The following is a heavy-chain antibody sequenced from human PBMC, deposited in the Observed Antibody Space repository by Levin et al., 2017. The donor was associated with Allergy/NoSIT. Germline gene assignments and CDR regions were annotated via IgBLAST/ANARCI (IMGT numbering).Heavy chain of an antibody. Sequence: PSETLSLTCTVSGGSISSYYWSWIRQPPGKGLEWIGYIYYSGSTNYNPSLKSRVTISVDTSKNQFSLKLSSVTAADTAVYYCAGQREYYDFWRIPDDAFDSWGQGTMVTVSS. V-gene: IGHV4-59*01. CDR3: AGQREYYDFWRIPDDAFDS. D-gene: IGHD3-3*01. CDR2: IYYSGST. J-gene: IGHJ3*02. CDR1: GGSISSYY.